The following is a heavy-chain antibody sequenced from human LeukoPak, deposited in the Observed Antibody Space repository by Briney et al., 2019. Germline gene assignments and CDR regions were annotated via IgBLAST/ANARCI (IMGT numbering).Heavy chain of an antibody. CDR2: IRYDGSNK. J-gene: IGHJ4*02. CDR3: ANDNYDFWSGYYDN. V-gene: IGHV3-30*02. Sequence: GGSLRLXCAASGFTFSRYGMHWDRPAPGKGREWVAFIRYDGSNKYYADSVKGRFTISRDNSKNTLYLQMNSLRAEDTAVYYCANDNYDFWSGYYDNWGQGTLVTVSS. CDR1: GFTFSRYG. D-gene: IGHD3-3*01.